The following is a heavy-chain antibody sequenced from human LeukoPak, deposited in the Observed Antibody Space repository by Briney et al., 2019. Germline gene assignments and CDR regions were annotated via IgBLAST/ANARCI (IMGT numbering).Heavy chain of an antibody. CDR2: INWNGGST. Sequence: GGSLRLSXAASGFRFDDYGMSWVRQAQGKGLEWVSGINWNGGSTAYADSVKGRFTISRDNAKNSLYLQMNSLRAEDTALYYCARDQYYDGSGTPFDYWGQGTLVTVSS. V-gene: IGHV3-20*04. D-gene: IGHD3-22*01. J-gene: IGHJ4*02. CDR1: GFRFDDYG. CDR3: ARDQYYDGSGTPFDY.